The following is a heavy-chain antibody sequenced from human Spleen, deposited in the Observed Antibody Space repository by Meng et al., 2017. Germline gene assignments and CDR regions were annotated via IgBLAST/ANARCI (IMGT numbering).Heavy chain of an antibody. CDR3: ARVAGMLSPSWLDP. V-gene: IGHV4-4*02. Sequence: QVRLQQSGAALLKPSGTLPLTCAVTGGSISSSNWWSWVRHPPGKGLEWIGEIFHSGSTKYNPSLKSRVTISVDKSKNQVSLKLTSVTAADTAIYYCARVAGMLSPSWLDPWGQGTLVTVSS. D-gene: IGHD2-8*01. J-gene: IGHJ5*02. CDR1: GGSISSSNW. CDR2: IFHSGST.